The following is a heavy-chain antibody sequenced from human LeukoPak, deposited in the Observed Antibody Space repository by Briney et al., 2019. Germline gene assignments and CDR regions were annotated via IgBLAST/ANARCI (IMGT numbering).Heavy chain of an antibody. D-gene: IGHD2-15*01. Sequence: GESLKISCKGSGYSFTSYWIGWVRQMPGKGLGWMGIIYPGDSDTRYSPSFQGQVTISADKSISTAYPQWSSLKASDTAMYYCARQVDGTVGYYYYGMDVWGQGTTVTVSS. V-gene: IGHV5-51*01. J-gene: IGHJ6*02. CDR3: ARQVDGTVGYYYYGMDV. CDR2: IYPGDSDT. CDR1: GYSFTSYW.